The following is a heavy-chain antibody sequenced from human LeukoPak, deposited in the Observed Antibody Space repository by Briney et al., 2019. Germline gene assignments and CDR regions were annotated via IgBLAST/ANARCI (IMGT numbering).Heavy chain of an antibody. D-gene: IGHD3-22*01. CDR1: GGSISSSSYY. V-gene: IGHV4-39*07. Sequence: SETLSLTCTVSGGSISSSSYYWGWIRQPPGKGLEWIGEINHSGSTNYNPSLKSRVTISVDTSKNQFSLKLSSVTAADTAVYYCARALLGGYYDSSGYLYWGQGTLVTVSS. J-gene: IGHJ4*02. CDR2: INHSGST. CDR3: ARALLGGYYDSSGYLY.